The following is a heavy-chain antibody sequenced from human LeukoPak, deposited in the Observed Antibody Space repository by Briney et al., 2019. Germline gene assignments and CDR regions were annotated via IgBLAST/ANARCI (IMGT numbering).Heavy chain of an antibody. CDR2: INTNGGGT. J-gene: IGHJ5*02. Sequence: PGGSLRLSCSASGFTFSSYAMHWVRQAPGKGLEYVSGINTNGGGTYYADSVKGRFTISRDNSKDTLYLKMNSLRAEDTAVYYCAKSEVSGITMVRGVYHWGQGTLVTVSS. CDR3: AKSEVSGITMVRGVYH. CDR1: GFTFSSYA. V-gene: IGHV3-64*04. D-gene: IGHD3-10*01.